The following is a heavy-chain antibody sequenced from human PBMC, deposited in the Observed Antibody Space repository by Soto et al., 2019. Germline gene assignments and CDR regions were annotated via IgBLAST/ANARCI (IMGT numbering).Heavy chain of an antibody. CDR2: ISAYNGNT. V-gene: IGHV1-18*01. D-gene: IGHD3-10*02. CDR3: ARTRGSRSYVRVGMDV. J-gene: IGHJ6*02. CDR1: GYTFTSYG. Sequence: QVQLVQSGAEVKKPGASVKVSCKASGYTFTSYGISWVRQAPGQGLEWRGWISAYNGNTNYAQKLQGRVTMTTDTSPTTAYMELSSLRSDDKAVYYCARTRGSRSYVRVGMDVWGRGTKVTVSS.